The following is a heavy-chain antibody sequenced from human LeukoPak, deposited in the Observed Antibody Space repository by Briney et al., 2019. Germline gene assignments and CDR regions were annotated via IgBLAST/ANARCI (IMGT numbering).Heavy chain of an antibody. Sequence: ASVKVSCKASGYTFTSYGITWVRQAPGQGLEWMGWISGYNGNTNYEQKLQGRVTMTTDTSTSTAYMELRSLRSDDTAVYYCVASRITLDYWGQGTLVTVSS. D-gene: IGHD3-10*01. CDR2: ISGYNGNT. CDR1: GYTFTSYG. CDR3: VASRITLDY. J-gene: IGHJ4*02. V-gene: IGHV1-18*01.